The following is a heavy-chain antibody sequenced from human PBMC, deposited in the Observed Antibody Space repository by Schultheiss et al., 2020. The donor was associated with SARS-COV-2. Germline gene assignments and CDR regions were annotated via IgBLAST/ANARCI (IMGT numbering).Heavy chain of an antibody. CDR2: IYTSGST. Sequence: SETLSLTCAVYGGSFSGYYWSWIRQHPGKGLEWIGRIYTSGSTNYNPSLKSRVTMSVDTSKNQFSLKLSSVTAADTAVYYCARGKGVREPWYFDLWGRGTLVTVSS. CDR1: GGSFSGYY. CDR3: ARGKGVREPWYFDL. V-gene: IGHV4-59*10. J-gene: IGHJ2*01. D-gene: IGHD3-10*01.